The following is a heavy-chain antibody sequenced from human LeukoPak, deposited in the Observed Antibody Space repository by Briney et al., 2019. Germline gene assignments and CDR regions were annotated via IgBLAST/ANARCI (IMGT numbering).Heavy chain of an antibody. CDR3: ARDNSLYYFDY. J-gene: IGHJ4*02. D-gene: IGHD5-18*01. CDR1: GGSISSYY. CDR2: IYYSGST. Sequence: SETLSLTCTVSGGSISSYYWSWIRQPPGKGLEWIGYIYYSGSTNYNPSLKGRVTISVDTSKNQFSLKLSSVTAADTAVYYCARDNSLYYFDYWGQGTLVTVSS. V-gene: IGHV4-59*01.